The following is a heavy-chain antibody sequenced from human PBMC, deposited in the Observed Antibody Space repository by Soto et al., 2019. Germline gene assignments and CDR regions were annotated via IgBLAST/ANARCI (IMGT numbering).Heavy chain of an antibody. J-gene: IGHJ4*02. V-gene: IGHV3-23*01. D-gene: IGHD5-12*01. Sequence: LRLSCAASGFTFSSYAMSWVRQAPGKGLEWVSAISGSGGSTYYADSVKGRFTISRDNSKNTLYLQMNSLRAEDTAVYYCANEKSGVATILVGLDYWGQGTLVTVSS. CDR1: GFTFSSYA. CDR2: ISGSGGST. CDR3: ANEKSGVATILVGLDY.